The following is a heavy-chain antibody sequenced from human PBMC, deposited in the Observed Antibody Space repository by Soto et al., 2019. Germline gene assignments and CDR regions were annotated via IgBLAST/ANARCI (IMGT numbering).Heavy chain of an antibody. D-gene: IGHD2-2*01. CDR2: INPSGGST. V-gene: IGHV1-46*01. CDR1: GYTFTSYY. Sequence: QVQLVQYGAEVKKPGASVKVSCKASGYTFTSYYMHWVRQAPGQGLEWMGIINPSGGSTSYAQKFQGRVTMTRDTSTSTVYMELSSLRSEDTAVYYCAREPNYCSSTSCPYGMDVWGQGTTVTVSS. CDR3: AREPNYCSSTSCPYGMDV. J-gene: IGHJ6*02.